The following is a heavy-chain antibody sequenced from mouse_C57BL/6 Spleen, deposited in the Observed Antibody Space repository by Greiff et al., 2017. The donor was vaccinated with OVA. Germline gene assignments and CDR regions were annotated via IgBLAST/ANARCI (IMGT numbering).Heavy chain of an antibody. Sequence: QVQLQQSGPELVRPGVSVKISCKGSGYTFTDYAMHWVKQSHAKSLEWIGVISTYYGDASYNQKFKAKATMTVDKSSSTAYMELARLTSEDSAVYYCAGATGTRFAYWGQGTLVTVSA. D-gene: IGHD4-1*02. CDR1: GYTFTDYA. J-gene: IGHJ3*01. V-gene: IGHV1-67*01. CDR2: ISTYYGDA. CDR3: AGATGTRFAY.